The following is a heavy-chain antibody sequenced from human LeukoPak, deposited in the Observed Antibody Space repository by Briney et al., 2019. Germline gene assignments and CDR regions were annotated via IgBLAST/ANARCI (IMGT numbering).Heavy chain of an antibody. CDR3: AKDIGDTAMGSFDY. V-gene: IGHV3-43*01. D-gene: IGHD5-18*01. CDR2: ISWDGGST. CDR1: GFTFDDYT. J-gene: IGHJ4*02. Sequence: GGSLRLSCAASGFTFDDYTMHWVRQAPGKGLEWVSPISWDGGSTYADSVKGRFTISRDNSKNSLYLQMNSLRTEDTALYYCAKDIGDTAMGSFDYWGQGTLVTVSS.